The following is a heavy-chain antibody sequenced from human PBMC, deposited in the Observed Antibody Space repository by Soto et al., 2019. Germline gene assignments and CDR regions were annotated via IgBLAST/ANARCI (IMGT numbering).Heavy chain of an antibody. V-gene: IGHV3-23*01. J-gene: IGHJ4*02. CDR3: AKHQRYSGSYYFDY. D-gene: IGHD1-26*01. Sequence: RGSLRISCASSGFTFSIYAMSWVRQAPGKGLEWVSAISGSGGSTYYADSVKGRFTISRDNSKNTLYLQMNSLRAEDTAVYYRAKHQRYSGSYYFDYWGQGTMVTVSS. CDR1: GFTFSIYA. CDR2: ISGSGGST.